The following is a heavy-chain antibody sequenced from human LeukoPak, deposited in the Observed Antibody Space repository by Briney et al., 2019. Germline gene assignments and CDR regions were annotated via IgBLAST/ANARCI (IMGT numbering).Heavy chain of an antibody. Sequence: NPSETLSLTCAVSGYSISSGYYWGWIRQPPGKGLEWIGSIYHSGGTYYNPSLKSRVTISVDTSKNQFSLKLSSVTAADTAVYYCARSFVDCSSTSCYSDLFDYWGQGTLVTVSS. J-gene: IGHJ4*02. CDR1: GYSISSGYY. D-gene: IGHD2-2*01. CDR3: ARSFVDCSSTSCYSDLFDY. CDR2: IYHSGGT. V-gene: IGHV4-38-2*01.